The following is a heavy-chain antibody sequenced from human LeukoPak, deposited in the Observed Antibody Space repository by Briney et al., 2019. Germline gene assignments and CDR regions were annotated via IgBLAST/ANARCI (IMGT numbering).Heavy chain of an antibody. CDR3: ARDRGGYYDSSGYFYY. Sequence: GGSLRLSCAGSGFTFSSYEMSWVRQAPGKGLEWIAYSRSSDNTMSYADSVQGRFTIFRDHAKNSVYLQMTSLRAEDTAIYYCARDRGGYYDSSGYFYYWGQGTLVTVTS. CDR2: SRSSDNTM. CDR1: GFTFSSYE. J-gene: IGHJ4*02. V-gene: IGHV3-48*03. D-gene: IGHD3-22*01.